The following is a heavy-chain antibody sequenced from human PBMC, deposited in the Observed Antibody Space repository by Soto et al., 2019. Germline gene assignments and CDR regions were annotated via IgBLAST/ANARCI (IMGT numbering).Heavy chain of an antibody. CDR1: GYTFTGYD. CDR3: ARSVYDFWSGYYTGLNY. Sequence: GXSVKVTLNASGYTFTGYDMRWVRQSPGQGLEWMGWINPNSGGTNYAQKFQGWVTMTRDTSISTAYMELSRLRSDDKAVYYCARSVYDFWSGYYTGLNYWGQGTLVTVSS. D-gene: IGHD3-3*01. J-gene: IGHJ4*02. V-gene: IGHV1-2*04. CDR2: INPNSGGT.